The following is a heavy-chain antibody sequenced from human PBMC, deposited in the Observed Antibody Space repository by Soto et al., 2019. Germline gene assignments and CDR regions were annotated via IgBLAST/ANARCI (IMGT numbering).Heavy chain of an antibody. CDR3: ARGSSSWYWFDP. CDR1: GGTFSSYA. CDR2: IIPIFGTA. D-gene: IGHD6-13*01. J-gene: IGHJ5*02. V-gene: IGHV1-69*13. Sequence: SVKVSCKASGGTFSSYAISWVRQAPGQGLEWMGGIIPIFGTANYAQKFQGRVTITADESTSTAYMELSSLRSEDTAVYYCARGSSSWYWFDPWGQGTLVTVSS.